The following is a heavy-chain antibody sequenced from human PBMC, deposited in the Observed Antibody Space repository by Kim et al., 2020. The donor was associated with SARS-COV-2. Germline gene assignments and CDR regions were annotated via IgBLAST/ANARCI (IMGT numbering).Heavy chain of an antibody. V-gene: IGHV3-9*01. Sequence: GRSLRPSCAASGFTFDDYAMHWVRQAPGKGLEWVSGISWNSGSIGYADSVKGRFTISRDNAKNSLYLQMNSLRAEDTALYYCAKARNPYYYGMDVWGQGTTVTVSS. D-gene: IGHD1-1*01. CDR2: ISWNSGSI. J-gene: IGHJ6*02. CDR3: AKARNPYYYGMDV. CDR1: GFTFDDYA.